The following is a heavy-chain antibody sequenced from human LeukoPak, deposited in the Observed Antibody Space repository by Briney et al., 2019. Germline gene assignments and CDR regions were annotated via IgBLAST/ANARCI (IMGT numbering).Heavy chain of an antibody. V-gene: IGHV1-58*02. CDR1: GFTFTSSA. CDR3: AAERALINRGSYRYPGEYSY. CDR2: IVVGSGNT. Sequence: GTSVKVSCKASGFTFTSSAMQWVRQARGQRLEWIGWIVVGSGNTNYAQKFQERVTITRDMSTSTAYMELSSLRSEDTAVYYCAAERALINRGSYRYPGEYSYWGQGTLVTVSS. D-gene: IGHD3-16*02. J-gene: IGHJ4*02.